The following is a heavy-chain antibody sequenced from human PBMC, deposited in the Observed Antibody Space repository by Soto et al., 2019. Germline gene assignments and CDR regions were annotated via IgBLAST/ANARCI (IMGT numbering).Heavy chain of an antibody. J-gene: IGHJ4*02. CDR1: GYNFNTYG. Sequence: QVQLMQSGAEVRRPGTSMRISCTTSGYNFNTYGIIWVRQAPGQGLEWMGWISGYNGHTKYAQNFEDRVTLSTDPSTSTAFLELRNLRSGDTALYFCARDRDYSHTDADIDYWGQGTLVTVSS. CDR2: ISGYNGHT. V-gene: IGHV1-18*01. CDR3: ARDRDYSHTDADIDY. D-gene: IGHD3-16*01.